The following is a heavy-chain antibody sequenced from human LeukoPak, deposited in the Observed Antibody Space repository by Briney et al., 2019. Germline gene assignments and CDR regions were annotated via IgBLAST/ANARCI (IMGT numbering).Heavy chain of an antibody. Sequence: PSETLSLTCSVSGGSIRSTTYYWGWIRQPPGKGLEWIGSIYYSGSTYYNPSLKSRVTISVDTSKNQFSLKLSSVTAADTAVYYCARAGQQLVSNWFDPWGQGALVTVSS. CDR1: GGSIRSTTYY. CDR2: IYYSGST. D-gene: IGHD6-13*01. CDR3: ARAGQQLVSNWFDP. V-gene: IGHV4-39*07. J-gene: IGHJ5*02.